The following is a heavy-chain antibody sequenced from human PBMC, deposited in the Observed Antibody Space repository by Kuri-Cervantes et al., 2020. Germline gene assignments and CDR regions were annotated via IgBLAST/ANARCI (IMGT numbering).Heavy chain of an antibody. CDR3: ARGRLKRLVIPSYYFDY. Sequence: ASVKVSCKASGYTFTGYYMHWVRQAPGQGLEWMGWINPNSGGTNYAQKFQGWVTMTRDTSISTAYMELSGLRSDDTAVYYCARGRLKRLVIPSYYFDYWGQGTLVTVSS. CDR1: GYTFTGYY. J-gene: IGHJ4*02. CDR2: INPNSGGT. V-gene: IGHV1-2*04. D-gene: IGHD3-9*01.